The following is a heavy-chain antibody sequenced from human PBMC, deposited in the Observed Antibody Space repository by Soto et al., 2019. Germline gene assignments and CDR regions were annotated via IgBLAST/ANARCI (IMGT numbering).Heavy chain of an antibody. CDR3: ARVGEYYNSSGYANEAFDI. D-gene: IGHD3-22*01. CDR1: GGSVSSGSYY. J-gene: IGHJ3*02. Sequence: QVQLQESGPGLVKPSETLSLTCIVSGGSVSSGSYYWSWIRQPPGRGLEWIAYIFYTGSTNYNPSLKSRVSISVATSKNQFSLKLSSLNAADTAVYYCARVGEYYNSSGYANEAFDIWGHGTMVTVSS. CDR2: IFYTGST. V-gene: IGHV4-61*01.